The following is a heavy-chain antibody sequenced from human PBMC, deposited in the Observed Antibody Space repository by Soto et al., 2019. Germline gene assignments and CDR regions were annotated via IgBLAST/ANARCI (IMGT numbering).Heavy chain of an antibody. CDR1: GFAFNTAW. CDR3: PLTGADPPHF. J-gene: IGHJ4*02. V-gene: IGHV3-15*07. D-gene: IGHD1-26*01. Sequence: GGSLRLSCAASGFAFNTAWMNWVRQAPGKGPEWVARIKSETDGGTTDYAAPVKGRFTISRDDSKNTLYLQMNSLKVEDTGVYYCPLTGADPPHFWGQGTLVTVSS. CDR2: IKSETDGGTT.